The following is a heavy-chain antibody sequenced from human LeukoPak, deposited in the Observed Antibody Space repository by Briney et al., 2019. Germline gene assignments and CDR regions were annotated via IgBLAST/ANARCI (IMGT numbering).Heavy chain of an antibody. V-gene: IGHV4-39*01. CDR1: GGSISSGSYY. CDR3: ARHDPMDV. Sequence: PSETLSLTCSVSGGSISSGSYYWAWIRQPPGAGLEYLGSIYYSGSTYYNPSLKSRVTISVDTSNNQSSLKLSSVTAADTAVYYCARHDPMDVWGQGTTVTVSS. J-gene: IGHJ6*02. CDR2: IYYSGST.